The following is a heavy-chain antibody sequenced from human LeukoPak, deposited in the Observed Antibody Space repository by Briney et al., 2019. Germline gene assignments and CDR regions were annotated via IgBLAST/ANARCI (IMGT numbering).Heavy chain of an antibody. CDR1: GGSISSSNW. CDR2: IYHSGST. V-gene: IGHV4-4*02. CDR3: AREYTLYRSGWFLDY. J-gene: IGHJ4*02. D-gene: IGHD6-19*01. Sequence: SGTLSLTCAVSGGSISSSNWWSWVRQPPGKGLEWIGQIYHSGSTNYNPSLKSRATMSIDTSKNQFSLKLSSVTAADTAMYYCAREYTLYRSGWFLDYWGQGTVVAVSS.